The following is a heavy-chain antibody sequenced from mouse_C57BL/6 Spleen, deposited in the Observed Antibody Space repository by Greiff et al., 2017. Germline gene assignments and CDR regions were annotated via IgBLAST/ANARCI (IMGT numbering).Heavy chain of an antibody. CDR1: GFTFSNYW. V-gene: IGHV6-3*01. CDR2: IRLKSDNYAT. Sequence: EVKVEESGGGLVQPGGSMKLSCVASGFTFSNYWMNWVRQSPEKGLEWVAQIRLKSDNYATHYAESVKGRFTISRDDSKSSVYLQMNNLRAEDTGIYYCTPYGNYVTSFAFWGQGTLVTVSA. CDR3: TPYGNYVTSFAF. D-gene: IGHD2-1*01. J-gene: IGHJ3*01.